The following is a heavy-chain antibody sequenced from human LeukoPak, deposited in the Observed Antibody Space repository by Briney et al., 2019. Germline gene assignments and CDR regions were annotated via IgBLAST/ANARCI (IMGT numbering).Heavy chain of an antibody. CDR2: IYYSGST. V-gene: IGHV4-59*08. Sequence: SETLSLTCSVSGASISSYYWNWIRQPPGKGLEWIGNIYYSGSTNYNPSLKSRVTISVDTSKNQFSLKLTSVTAADTAVYYCARRRVNTGMDTLDYWGQGTLVTVSS. J-gene: IGHJ4*02. D-gene: IGHD5-18*01. CDR1: GASISSYY. CDR3: ARRRVNTGMDTLDY.